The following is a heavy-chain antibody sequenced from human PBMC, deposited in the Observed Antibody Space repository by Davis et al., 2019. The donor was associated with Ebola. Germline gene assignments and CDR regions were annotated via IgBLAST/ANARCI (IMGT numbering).Heavy chain of an antibody. CDR2: IYSGGST. V-gene: IGHV3-53*01. CDR3: ARAVIAEYWYFDL. CDR1: GFTVSSNY. J-gene: IGHJ2*01. D-gene: IGHD2-21*01. Sequence: PGGSLRLSCAASGFTVSSNYMSWVRQAPGKGLEWVSVIYSGGSTYYADSVKGRFTISRDKSKNTLYLQMNSLRAEDTAVYYCARAVIAEYWYFDLWGRGTLVTVSS.